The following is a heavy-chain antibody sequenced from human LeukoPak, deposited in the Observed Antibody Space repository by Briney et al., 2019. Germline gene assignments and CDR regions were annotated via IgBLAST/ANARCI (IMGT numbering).Heavy chain of an antibody. CDR2: IYHSGTT. D-gene: IGHD3-9*01. CDR3: ARVGPGYFDWLLRKHNWFDP. CDR1: GYSISSGYN. J-gene: IGHJ5*02. Sequence: SETLSLTCTVSGYSISSGYNWAWIRLPPGKGLEWMGNIYHSGTTYYNPSLKSRVTVSVDTSKNQFSLELRSVTAADTAVYYCARVGPGYFDWLLRKHNWFDPWGQGILVTVSS. V-gene: IGHV4-38-2*02.